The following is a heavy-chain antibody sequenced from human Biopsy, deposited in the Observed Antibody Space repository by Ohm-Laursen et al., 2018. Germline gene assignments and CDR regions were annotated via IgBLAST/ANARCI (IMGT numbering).Heavy chain of an antibody. J-gene: IGHJ2*01. CDR3: ARDGKRWDYSTYFSWHFDL. Sequence: RLSCTASGFTFTSYTMHWVCQAPGTGLGRVAVISYDGSGEYYADSLQGRFIISRDNPKNTVDLQMNSLRAEDTAVYFCARDGKRWDYSTYFSWHFDLWGRGTLVTVSS. CDR1: GFTFTSYT. CDR2: ISYDGSGE. D-gene: IGHD4-11*01. V-gene: IGHV3-30*03.